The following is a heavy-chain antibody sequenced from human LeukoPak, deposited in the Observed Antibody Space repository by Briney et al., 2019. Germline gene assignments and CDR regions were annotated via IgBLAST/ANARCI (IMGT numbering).Heavy chain of an antibody. D-gene: IGHD3/OR15-3a*01. V-gene: IGHV3-66*01. CDR3: ATRGLSGYYYGMDV. Sequence: GGSLRLSCAASGFLVSRNYMSWARLAPGKGLEWVSIITSAGSTHYATSVKGRFTISRDNSKNTVYLQMNSLRAEDTAVYYCATRGLSGYYYGMDVWGQGTTVTVSS. CDR1: GFLVSRNY. J-gene: IGHJ6*02. CDR2: ITSAGST.